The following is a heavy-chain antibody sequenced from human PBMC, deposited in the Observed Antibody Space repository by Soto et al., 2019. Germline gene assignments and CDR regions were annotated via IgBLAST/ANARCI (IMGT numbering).Heavy chain of an antibody. CDR2: IWYDGSNK. CDR3: ARDRGITGTALNYYYYGMDV. V-gene: IGHV3-33*01. J-gene: IGHJ6*02. Sequence: QVQLVESGGGVVQPGRSLRLSCAASGFTFSSYGMHWVRQAPGKGLEWVAVIWYDGSNKYYADSVKGRFTISRDNSKNTLYLQMNSLRAEDTAVYYCARDRGITGTALNYYYYGMDVWGQGTTVTVSS. D-gene: IGHD1-20*01. CDR1: GFTFSSYG.